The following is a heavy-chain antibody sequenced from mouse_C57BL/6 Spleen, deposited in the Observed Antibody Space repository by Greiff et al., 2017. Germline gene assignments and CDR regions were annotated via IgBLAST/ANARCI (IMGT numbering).Heavy chain of an antibody. J-gene: IGHJ2*01. CDR3: AREGGDSYYFDY. CDR1: GYTFTSYW. D-gene: IGHD2-13*01. V-gene: IGHV1-72*01. CDR2: INPNSGGT. Sequence: VQLQQPGAELVKPGASVKLSCKASGYTFTSYWMHWVKQRPGRGLEWIGRINPNSGGTKYNEKFKSKATLTVDKPTSTTSMQLSSLTSEDSAVYYCAREGGDSYYFDYWGQGTTLTVSA.